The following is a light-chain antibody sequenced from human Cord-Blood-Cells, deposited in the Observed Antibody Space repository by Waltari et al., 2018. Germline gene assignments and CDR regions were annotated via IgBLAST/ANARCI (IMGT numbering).Light chain of an antibody. CDR2: GAS. Sequence: EIVMTQSPATLSVSPGERATLSCRASQSVSRNLAWYRQKPGPAPRLLIYGASTRATGSPARFSGRGSGTEFTLTISSLQSEDFAVYYCQQYNNWPPWTFGQGTKVEIK. CDR3: QQYNNWPPWT. CDR1: QSVSRN. V-gene: IGKV3-15*01. J-gene: IGKJ1*01.